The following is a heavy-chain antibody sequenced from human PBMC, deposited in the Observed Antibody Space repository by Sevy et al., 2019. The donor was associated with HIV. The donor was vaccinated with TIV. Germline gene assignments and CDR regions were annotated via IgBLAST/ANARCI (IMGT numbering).Heavy chain of an antibody. CDR2: ISAYNGNT. Sequence: ASVKVSCKASGYTFTSYGISWVRQAPGQGLEWMGWISAYNGNTNYAQKLQGRVTMTTDTSTSTAYMELRSLRSDDTAVYYRARDFDVGATIPIDYWGQGTLVTVSS. CDR3: ARDFDVGATIPIDY. D-gene: IGHD1-26*01. CDR1: GYTFTSYG. V-gene: IGHV1-18*01. J-gene: IGHJ4*02.